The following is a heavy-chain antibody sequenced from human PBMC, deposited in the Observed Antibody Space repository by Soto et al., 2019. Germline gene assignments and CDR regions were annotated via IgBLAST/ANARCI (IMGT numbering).Heavy chain of an antibody. V-gene: IGHV3-33*01. CDR1: GFTFNTYG. D-gene: IGHD5-18*01. Sequence: GSLRRSGAASGFTFNTYGMNWVLQAPCKGLEWVAVIWYDGSQKYYADSVKGRFTISRDSSKNTMYLQMNSLRAEDTAVYYCARSGGYSYGYTYYYGMDVWGQGTTVTVSS. J-gene: IGHJ6*02. CDR2: IWYDGSQK. CDR3: ARSGGYSYGYTYYYGMDV.